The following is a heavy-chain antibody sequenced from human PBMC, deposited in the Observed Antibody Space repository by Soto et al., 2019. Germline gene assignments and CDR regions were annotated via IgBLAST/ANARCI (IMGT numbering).Heavy chain of an antibody. V-gene: IGHV1-3*01. CDR3: AVSIAVAGHPDWFDP. Sequence: ASVKVSCKASGYTFTSYAMHWVRQAPGQRLEWMGWINAGNGNTKYSQKFQGRVTITRDTSASTAYMELSSLRSEDTAVYYCAVSIAVAGHPDWFDPWGQGTLVTVSS. CDR1: GYTFTSYA. CDR2: INAGNGNT. J-gene: IGHJ5*02. D-gene: IGHD6-19*01.